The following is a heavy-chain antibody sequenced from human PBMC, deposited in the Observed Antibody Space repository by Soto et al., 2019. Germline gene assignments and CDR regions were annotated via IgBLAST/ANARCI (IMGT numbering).Heavy chain of an antibody. J-gene: IGHJ5*02. Sequence: SETLSLTCTVSGGSISSGDYYWSWIRQPPGKGLECIGYIYYSGSTYYNPSRKSRVTISVDTSKNQFSLKLSSVTAADTAVYYCARYYGSGSYKNWFDPWGQGTLVTVSS. CDR3: ARYYGSGSYKNWFDP. CDR1: GGSISSGDYY. D-gene: IGHD3-10*01. V-gene: IGHV4-30-4*01. CDR2: IYYSGST.